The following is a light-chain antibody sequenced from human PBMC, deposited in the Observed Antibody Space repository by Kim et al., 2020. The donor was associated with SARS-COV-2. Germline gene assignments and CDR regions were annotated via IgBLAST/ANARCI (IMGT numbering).Light chain of an antibody. V-gene: IGKV3-20*01. CDR2: GAS. CDR3: QQYDSS. J-gene: IGKJ4*01. Sequence: EIVLTQSPGTLSLSPGERATLSCRASQSISSSSLAWYQQKPGQAPRLLIYGASSRATGIPDRFSGSGSGTDFTLTISRLEPEDFAVYYCQQYDSSVGGGTKVEIK. CDR1: QSISSSS.